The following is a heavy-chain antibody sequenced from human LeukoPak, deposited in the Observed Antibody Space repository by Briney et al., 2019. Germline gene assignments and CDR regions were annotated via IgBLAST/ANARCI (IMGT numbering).Heavy chain of an antibody. CDR1: GFTFSSYA. Sequence: GGSLRLSCAASGFTFSSYAMSWVRQAPGKGLEWVSAISGSGGSTYYADSVKGRFTISRDNSKNTLYLQMNSLRAEGTAVYYCAKDLNADPYYFDYWGQGTLVTVSS. CDR2: ISGSGGST. J-gene: IGHJ4*02. CDR3: AKDLNADPYYFDY. V-gene: IGHV3-23*01.